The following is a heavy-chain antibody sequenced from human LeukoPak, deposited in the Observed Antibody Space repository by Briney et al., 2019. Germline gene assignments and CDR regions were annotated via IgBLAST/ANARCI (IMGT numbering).Heavy chain of an antibody. D-gene: IGHD3-22*01. CDR2: IYYGGST. V-gene: IGHV4-61*08. Sequence: PSETLSLTCSVPGGSVTSSDSYWSWIRQPPGKGLAWIVSIYYGGSTNYNPSLKSRVTISVDTSKNQFSLRLSSVTAADTAVYYCARAYFETSGYYTHFDSWGQGTLVTVSS. J-gene: IGHJ4*02. CDR3: ARAYFETSGYYTHFDS. CDR1: GGSVTSSDSY.